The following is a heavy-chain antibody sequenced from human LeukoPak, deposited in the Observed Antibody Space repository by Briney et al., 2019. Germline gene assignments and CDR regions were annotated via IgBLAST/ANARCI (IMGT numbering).Heavy chain of an antibody. CDR2: ISHDGTVQ. CDR1: GFTFSSYG. J-gene: IGHJ6*02. CDR3: AGGVAAAAYYYYYGMDV. V-gene: IGHV3-30*03. D-gene: IGHD6-13*01. Sequence: GGSLRLSCAASGFTFSSYGMQWVRQAPGKGLEWVAVISHDGTVQHYADSVKGRFTISRDNSDNTLYLQINSLRAEDTAVYYCAGGVAAAAYYYYYGMDVWGQGTTVTVSS.